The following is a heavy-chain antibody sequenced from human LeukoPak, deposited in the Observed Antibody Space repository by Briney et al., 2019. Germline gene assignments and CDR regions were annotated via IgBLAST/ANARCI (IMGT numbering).Heavy chain of an antibody. J-gene: IGHJ4*02. V-gene: IGHV3-7*01. CDR1: GFTFSTYW. D-gene: IGHD7-27*01. CDR2: IKPDGSEK. Sequence: PGGSLRLSCAASGFTFSTYWMNWVRQAPGKGLEWVANIKPDGSEKYYVDYVKGRFTISRDNAKNSLYLQMNSLRVEDTAVYYCSRDWGHFDSWGQGTLVTVSS. CDR3: SRDWGHFDS.